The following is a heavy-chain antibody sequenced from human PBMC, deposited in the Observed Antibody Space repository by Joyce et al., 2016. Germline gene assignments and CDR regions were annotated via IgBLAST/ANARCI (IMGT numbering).Heavy chain of an antibody. J-gene: IGHJ1*01. CDR3: ARARRGIILARGEMGEYLQH. CDR2: VNDRGRT. V-gene: IGHV4-34*01. CDR1: GGSLSGCY. D-gene: IGHD3-10*01. Sequence: QVQLQEWGAGLLKPSETLSLTCAVYGGSLSGCYWSWIRQAPGMGLEWIGEVNDRGRTNYHPSLKSRATTSMDTSKNQFSLRLTTVTAADTAVYFCARARRGIILARGEMGEYLQHWGRGTVVIVSS.